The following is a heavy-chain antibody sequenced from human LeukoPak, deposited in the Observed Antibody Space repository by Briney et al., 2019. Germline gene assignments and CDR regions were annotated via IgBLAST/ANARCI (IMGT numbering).Heavy chain of an antibody. J-gene: IGHJ6*02. CDR2: IWYDGSNK. CDR3: ARGSQTVAVAGLGVYYYYGMDV. Sequence: PGGSLRLSCAASGFTFSSYGMHWVRQAPGKGLEWVAVIWYDGSNKYYADSVKGRFTISRDNSKNTLYLQMNSLRAEDTAAYYCARGSQTVAVAGLGVYYYYGMDVWGQGTTVTVSS. CDR1: GFTFSSYG. V-gene: IGHV3-33*01. D-gene: IGHD6-19*01.